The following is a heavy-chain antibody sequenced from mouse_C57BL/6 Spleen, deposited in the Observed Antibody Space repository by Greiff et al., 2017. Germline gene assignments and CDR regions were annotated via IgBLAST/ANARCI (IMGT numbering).Heavy chain of an antibody. V-gene: IGHV5-16*01. CDR3: ARGGTTVVATGYYAMDY. Sequence: EVKLVESEGGLVQPGSSMKLSCTASGFTFSDYYMAWVRQVPEKGLEWVANINYDGSSTYYLDSLKSRFIISRDNAKNILYLQMSSLKSEDTATYYCARGGTTVVATGYYAMDYWGQGTSVTVSS. CDR1: GFTFSDYY. J-gene: IGHJ4*01. CDR2: INYDGSST. D-gene: IGHD1-1*01.